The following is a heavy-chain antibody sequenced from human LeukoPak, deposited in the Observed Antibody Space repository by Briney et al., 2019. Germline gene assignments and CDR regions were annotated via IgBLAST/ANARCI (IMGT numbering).Heavy chain of an antibody. Sequence: GGALRLSCAASGFTFSSYAMSWVRQAPGKGLEWVSAISGSRGSTYYADSVKGRFTISRDNSKYTLYLQMNSLRAEDTAVYYCARDRGLSYFDYWGQGTLVTVSS. CDR3: ARDRGLSYFDY. CDR1: GFTFSSYA. J-gene: IGHJ4*02. V-gene: IGHV3-23*01. CDR2: ISGSRGST. D-gene: IGHD5-24*01.